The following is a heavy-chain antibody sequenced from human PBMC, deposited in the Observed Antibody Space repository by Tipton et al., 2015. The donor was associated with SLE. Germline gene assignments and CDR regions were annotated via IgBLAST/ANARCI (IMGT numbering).Heavy chain of an antibody. V-gene: IGHV4-39*01. CDR2: VYYSGST. D-gene: IGHD2/OR15-2a*01. CDR3: ARRGNSWHSPVQY. J-gene: IGHJ4*02. Sequence: TLSLTCTVSGGSISTNSYYWGWIRQPPGKGLEWIGSVYYSGSTYYNPSLKSRVIISVDTSKNQFSLELSSVTAADTAVYYCARRGNSWHSPVQYWGQGTLVTVSS. CDR1: GGSISTNSYY.